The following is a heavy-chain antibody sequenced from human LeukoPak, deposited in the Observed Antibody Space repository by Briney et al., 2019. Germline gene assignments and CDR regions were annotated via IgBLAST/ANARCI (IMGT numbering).Heavy chain of an antibody. CDR1: GFTFSSNS. J-gene: IGHJ6*02. CDR2: ISSSGTTI. CDR3: AGVLVGFNYYGVDV. D-gene: IGHD1-26*01. V-gene: IGHV3-48*02. Sequence: GGSLRLSCAASGFTFSSNSMNWVRQAPGEGLEWVSYISSSGTTIYYADSVKGRFTISRDNAKNSLYLQMDRLRDEDSAVYYCAGVLVGFNYYGVDVWGQGTTVTVSS.